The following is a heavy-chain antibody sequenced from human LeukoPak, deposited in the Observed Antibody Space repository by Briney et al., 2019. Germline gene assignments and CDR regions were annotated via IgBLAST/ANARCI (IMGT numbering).Heavy chain of an antibody. D-gene: IGHD6-13*01. CDR2: ISGSGGST. CDR3: AKDGEAAAGYFDY. Sequence: PGGSLRLSCAASGFTFSNSGMDWVRQAPGKGLEWVSAISGSGGSTYYADSVKGRFTISRDNSKNTLYLQMNSLRAEDTAVYYCAKDGEAAAGYFDYWGQGTLVTVSS. V-gene: IGHV3-23*01. J-gene: IGHJ4*02. CDR1: GFTFSNSG.